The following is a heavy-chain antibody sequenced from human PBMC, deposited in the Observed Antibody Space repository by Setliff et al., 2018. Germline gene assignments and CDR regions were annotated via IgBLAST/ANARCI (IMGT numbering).Heavy chain of an antibody. Sequence: SETLSLTCTVSGGSISSDVYYWSWIRQPAGKGLEWIGYIYYSGSTDSHPSLKSRVSISIDTSKNQFSLNVRSVTAADTAIYYCAKGRGEMDSWGQGILVTVS. J-gene: IGHJ4*02. CDR3: AKGRGEMDS. CDR2: IYYSGST. CDR1: GGSISSDVYY. V-gene: IGHV4-61*10. D-gene: IGHD3-10*01.